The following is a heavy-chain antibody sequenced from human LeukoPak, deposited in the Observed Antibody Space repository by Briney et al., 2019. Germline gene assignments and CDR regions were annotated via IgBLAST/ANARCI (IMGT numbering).Heavy chain of an antibody. Sequence: SETLSLTCTVSGGSISSSSYYWGWIRQPPGKGLEWIGSIYYSGSTYYNPSLKSRVTISVDTSKNQFSLKLSSVTAADTAVYYCARDSGSKRITMIVRGWFDPWGQGTLVTVSS. V-gene: IGHV4-39*07. CDR1: GGSISSSSYY. D-gene: IGHD3-22*01. J-gene: IGHJ5*02. CDR2: IYYSGST. CDR3: ARDSGSKRITMIVRGWFDP.